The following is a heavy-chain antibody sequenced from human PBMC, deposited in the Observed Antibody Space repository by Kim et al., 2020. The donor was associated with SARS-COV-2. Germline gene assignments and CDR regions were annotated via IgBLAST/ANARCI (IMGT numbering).Heavy chain of an antibody. Sequence: GGSLRLSCAASGFTFSSYAMTWVRQAPGKGLEWVATINPSGSGTYSADSVKGRFTISRDNSKSTLFLQMDSLRDGDTAVYYCAKAGSSWAIFDYWGQGT. J-gene: IGHJ4*02. D-gene: IGHD3-10*01. V-gene: IGHV3-23*05. CDR3: AKAGSSWAIFDY. CDR1: GFTFSSYA. CDR2: INPSGSGT.